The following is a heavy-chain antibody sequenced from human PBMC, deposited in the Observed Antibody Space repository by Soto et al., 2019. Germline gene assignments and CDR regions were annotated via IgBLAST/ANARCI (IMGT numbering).Heavy chain of an antibody. J-gene: IGHJ4*02. D-gene: IGHD2-21*01. CDR1: GFTFSTYG. V-gene: IGHV3-21*01. CDR3: ARGETVNVAGTLDY. Sequence: EVQLVESGGGLVKPGGSLRLSCAASGFTFSTYGFHWVRQAPGKGLEWVSSISSTSTFIYYADSVRGRFTVSRDNDKNPLFLQMNGLSAEDTAVYYCARGETVNVAGTLDYWGQGTLVTVSS. CDR2: ISSTSTFI.